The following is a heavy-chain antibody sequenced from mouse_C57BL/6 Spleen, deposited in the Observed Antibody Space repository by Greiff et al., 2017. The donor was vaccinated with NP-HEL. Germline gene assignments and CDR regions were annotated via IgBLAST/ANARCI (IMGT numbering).Heavy chain of an antibody. CDR3: ARSGTVQACFAY. J-gene: IGHJ3*01. Sequence: VQLQQPGAELVKPGASVKLSCKASGYTFTSYWMHWVKQRPGQGLEWIGMIHPNSGSTNYNQKFKSKATLTVDKSSSKAYMQLSSLTSEDAAVYYSARSGTVQACFAYWGKGTLVTVAA. D-gene: IGHD3-1*01. V-gene: IGHV1-64*01. CDR1: GYTFTSYW. CDR2: IHPNSGST.